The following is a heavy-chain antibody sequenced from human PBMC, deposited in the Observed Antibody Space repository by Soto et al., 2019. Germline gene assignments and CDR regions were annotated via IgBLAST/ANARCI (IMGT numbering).Heavy chain of an antibody. J-gene: IGHJ5*02. CDR3: ATHYYGSGRHLS. CDR2: IHYSGST. CDR1: GGSIGGYY. D-gene: IGHD3-10*01. V-gene: IGHV4-31*03. Sequence: QVQLQESGPGLVKPSKTLSLTCTVSGGSIGGYYWSWIRQHPGKGLEWIGYIHYSGSTSYNPSLKSGVTISVDTSKNQVSLKLSSVTAADTALYYCATHYYGSGRHLSWGQGTLVTVSS.